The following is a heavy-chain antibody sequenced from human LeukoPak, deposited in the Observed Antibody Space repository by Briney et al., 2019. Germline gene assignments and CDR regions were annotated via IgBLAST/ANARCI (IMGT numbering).Heavy chain of an antibody. D-gene: IGHD3-10*01. Sequence: SETLSLTCTVSGDSLSNYYWSWIRQPPGKGLEWIGYIYHSGSTKYNPSLKSRVTVSVDTSKNQFSLKLSSVTAADTAVYYCARLVYYGSGSYYYFDYWGQGTLVTVSS. J-gene: IGHJ4*02. V-gene: IGHV4-59*01. CDR2: IYHSGST. CDR1: GDSLSNYY. CDR3: ARLVYYGSGSYYYFDY.